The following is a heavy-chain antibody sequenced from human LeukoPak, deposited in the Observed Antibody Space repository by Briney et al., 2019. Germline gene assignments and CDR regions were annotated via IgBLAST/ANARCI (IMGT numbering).Heavy chain of an antibody. CDR3: ARGDIVVVPAAYIVDY. Sequence: GASVKVSFKASGYTFIDYYMHWVRQAPGQGLEWVGIINPSGGSTSYAQKFQGRVTMTRDTSTSTVYMELSSLRSEDTAVYYCARGDIVVVPAAYIVDYWGQGTLVTVSS. V-gene: IGHV1-46*01. D-gene: IGHD2-2*01. J-gene: IGHJ4*02. CDR1: GYTFIDYY. CDR2: INPSGGST.